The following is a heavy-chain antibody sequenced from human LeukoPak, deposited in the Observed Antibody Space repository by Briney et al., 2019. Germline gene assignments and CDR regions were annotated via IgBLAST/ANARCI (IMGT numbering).Heavy chain of an antibody. D-gene: IGHD2-8*02. CDR1: GYTFTTYD. CDR3: ARARLVRGPVTPLYYFDY. CDR2: MNPNSANT. Sequence: ASVKVSCKASGYTFTTYDINWVRQATGQGLEWMGWMNPNSANTGYAQKFQGRVTITTNTSISTAYMELNSLRSDDTAVYYCARARLVRGPVTPLYYFDYWGQGVLVTVSS. J-gene: IGHJ4*02. V-gene: IGHV1-8*03.